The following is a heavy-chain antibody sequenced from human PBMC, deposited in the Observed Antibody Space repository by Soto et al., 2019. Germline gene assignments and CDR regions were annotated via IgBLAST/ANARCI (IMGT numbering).Heavy chain of an antibody. CDR2: ISDNGGST. CDR1: GFTFSSYA. V-gene: IGHV3-23*01. J-gene: IGHJ4*02. Sequence: EVQLLESGGGLVQPGGSLRLSCAASGFTFSSYAMNWVRQAPGKGLEWVSGISDNGGSTNYVDSVKGRFTISRDNSKNTLYLQMNSLRAEDTAIFYCARDRIAEAGTCGYWGRGTLVTVSS. CDR3: ARDRIAEAGTCGY. D-gene: IGHD6-19*01.